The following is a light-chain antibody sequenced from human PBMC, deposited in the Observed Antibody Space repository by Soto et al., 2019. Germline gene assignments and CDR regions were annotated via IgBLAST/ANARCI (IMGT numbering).Light chain of an antibody. CDR3: QQYNTDPRT. CDR1: QSISTS. Sequence: DIQMTQSPSTLSASVGDRVTITCRASQSISTSLAWFRQNPVIAPKLLIYDASNLESGVPSRFSGSVSGTEFTLTISSLQPDDFATYLCQQYNTDPRTFGQGTEV. V-gene: IGKV1-5*01. J-gene: IGKJ1*01. CDR2: DAS.